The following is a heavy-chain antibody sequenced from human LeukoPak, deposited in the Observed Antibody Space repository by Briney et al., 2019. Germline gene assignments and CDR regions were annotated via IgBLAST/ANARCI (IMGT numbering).Heavy chain of an antibody. D-gene: IGHD6-19*01. Sequence: PGGSLRLSCAASGFTFSSYWMSWVRQAPGKGLEWVANIKQDGSEKYYVDSVKGRFTISRDNAKNSLYLQMNSLRAEDTAVYYCARALYSSGWYGYYYMDVWGKGTTVTVSS. J-gene: IGHJ6*03. CDR3: ARALYSSGWYGYYYMDV. CDR2: IKQDGSEK. V-gene: IGHV3-7*01. CDR1: GFTFSSYW.